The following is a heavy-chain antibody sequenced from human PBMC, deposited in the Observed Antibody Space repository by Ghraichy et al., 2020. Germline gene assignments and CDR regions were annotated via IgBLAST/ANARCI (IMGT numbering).Heavy chain of an antibody. CDR2: ISGTGDTT. V-gene: IGHV3-23*01. Sequence: GGSLRLSCEVSGFTFNKHAMTWVRQAPGKGLEWVSGISGTGDTTHFADSVKGRFSISRDNPKNTLYLEMSSLRGEDTAVYYCARVGTGRTWYTHWYLDLWGRGTLVTVSS. J-gene: IGHJ2*01. CDR3: ARVGTGRTWYTHWYLDL. CDR1: GFTFNKHA. D-gene: IGHD6-13*01.